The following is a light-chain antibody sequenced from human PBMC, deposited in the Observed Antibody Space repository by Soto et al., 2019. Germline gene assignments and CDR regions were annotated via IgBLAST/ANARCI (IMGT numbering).Light chain of an antibody. J-gene: IGKJ1*01. CDR1: QSISYY. CDR3: QQYNSYSPT. V-gene: IGKV1-5*03. CDR2: KAS. Sequence: DTQMTQSPSTPSASVGDRVTITCRASQSISYYLAWYQQRPGRAPNLLIYKASSLESGVPSRFSGSGSGTEFTLTISSLQPDDFATYYCQQYNSYSPTFGQGTKVEIK.